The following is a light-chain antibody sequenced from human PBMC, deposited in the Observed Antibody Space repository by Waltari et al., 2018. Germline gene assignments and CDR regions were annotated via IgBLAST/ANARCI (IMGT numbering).Light chain of an antibody. CDR2: AAS. Sequence: DTQMTQSPSSLSASVGDRVTITCRAGQFVNNYLNWSQHKLGKAPKLLISAASSLQGGVPSRFSGSGSGTDFTLTISSLQPEDFATYYCQQTYTSPPEYTFGQGTKLEIK. V-gene: IGKV1-39*01. CDR3: QQTYTSPPEYT. J-gene: IGKJ2*01. CDR1: QFVNNY.